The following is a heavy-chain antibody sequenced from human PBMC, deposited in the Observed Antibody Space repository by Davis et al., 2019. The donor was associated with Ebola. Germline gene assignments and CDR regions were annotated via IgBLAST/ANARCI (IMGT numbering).Heavy chain of an antibody. CDR2: ISSSVSTI. D-gene: IGHD1-20*01. CDR1: GFTFSDYY. J-gene: IGHJ6*02. Sequence: GESLKISCAASGFTFSDYYMSWNRQAPGKGLEWVSYISSSVSTIYYADSVKGRFTISRDNAKHSLYLKMNSLRAEDTAVYYCARGLRITGTTWYYGMDVWGQGTTVTVSS. CDR3: ARGLRITGTTWYYGMDV. V-gene: IGHV3-11*01.